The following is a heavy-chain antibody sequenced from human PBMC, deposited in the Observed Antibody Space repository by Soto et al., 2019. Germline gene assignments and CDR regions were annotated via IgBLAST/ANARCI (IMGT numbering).Heavy chain of an antibody. CDR3: ARDKYGPPAGGMDV. Sequence: GGSLRLSCAASGFTFSSYGMHWVRQAPGKGLEWVAVLWYDGSNQYYADSVKGRFTISRDNSKNTLYLQMSSLRAEDTAVYYCARDKYGPPAGGMDVWGQGTTVTVSS. J-gene: IGHJ6*02. CDR2: LWYDGSNQ. D-gene: IGHD3-10*01. CDR1: GFTFSSYG. V-gene: IGHV3-33*01.